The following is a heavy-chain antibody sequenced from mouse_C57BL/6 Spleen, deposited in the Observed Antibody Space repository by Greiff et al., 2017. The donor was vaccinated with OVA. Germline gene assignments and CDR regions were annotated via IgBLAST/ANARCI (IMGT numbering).Heavy chain of an antibody. V-gene: IGHV1-64*01. D-gene: IGHD1-1*01. CDR2: IHPNSGST. CDR1: GYTFTSYW. CDR3: ARSPYCGSIYGFDY. Sequence: QVQLQQPGAELVKPGASVKLSCKASGYTFTSYWMHWVKQRPGQGLEWIGMIHPNSGSTNYNEKFKSKATLTVDKSSSTAYMQLSSLTSEDSAVYYCARSPYCGSIYGFDYWGQGTTLTVSS. J-gene: IGHJ2*01.